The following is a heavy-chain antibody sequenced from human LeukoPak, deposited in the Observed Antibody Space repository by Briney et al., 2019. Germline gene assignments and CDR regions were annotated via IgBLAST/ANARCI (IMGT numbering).Heavy chain of an antibody. V-gene: IGHV3-23*01. Sequence: GGSLRLSCAASGFTFSSYAMNWVRQAPGRGLEWVSGFSGSGGTTYYADSVKGRFTISRDNSKNTLYLQMNSVRAEDTAVYYCANGNRCTSPNCLGYYYFYMDVWGKGTTVTVSS. CDR3: ANGNRCTSPNCLGYYYFYMDV. J-gene: IGHJ6*03. D-gene: IGHD2-8*01. CDR1: GFTFSSYA. CDR2: FSGSGGTT.